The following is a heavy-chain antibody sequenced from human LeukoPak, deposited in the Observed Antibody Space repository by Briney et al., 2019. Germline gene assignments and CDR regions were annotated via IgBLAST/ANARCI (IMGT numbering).Heavy chain of an antibody. Sequence: SETLSLTCAVYGGSFSGYYWRWIRQPPGKGLEWIGEINHSGSTNYNPSLKSRVTISVDTSKNQFSLKLSSVTAADTAVYYCARRLISTLAEYDFWSGYPPYYFDYWGQGTLVTVSS. CDR1: GGSFSGYY. CDR2: INHSGST. D-gene: IGHD3-3*01. J-gene: IGHJ4*02. CDR3: ARRLISTLAEYDFWSGYPPYYFDY. V-gene: IGHV4-34*01.